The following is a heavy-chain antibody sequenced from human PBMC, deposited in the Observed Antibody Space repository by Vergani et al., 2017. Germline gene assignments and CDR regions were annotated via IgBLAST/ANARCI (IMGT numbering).Heavy chain of an antibody. CDR3: TLGPGNRGFDY. J-gene: IGHJ4*02. D-gene: IGHD1-14*01. V-gene: IGHV3-15*01. CDR1: GFIFNNAW. CDR2: IKSVSDVETR. Sequence: EVQLVESGGGLVKPGGSLRLSCEASGFIFNNAWMSWVRQAPGKGLAYIGRIKSVSDVETRDYAAPVKGRVNISRDDSKNKVYLQMNSLKIEDTGVYYCTLGPGNRGFDYWGQGTLVTVSS.